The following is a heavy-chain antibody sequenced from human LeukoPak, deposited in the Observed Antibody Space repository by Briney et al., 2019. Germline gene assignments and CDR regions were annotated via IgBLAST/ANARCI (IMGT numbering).Heavy chain of an antibody. V-gene: IGHV3-21*01. CDR3: ARDYYGDYHFDY. J-gene: IGHJ4*02. CDR1: GFTFTSYS. CDR2: ISSSSSYI. D-gene: IGHD4-17*01. Sequence: PGGSLRLSCAASGFTFTSYSMNWVRQAPGKGLEWVSSISSSSSYIYYADSVKGRFTISRDNAKNSLYLQMNSLRAEDTAVYYCARDYYGDYHFDYWGQGTLVTVSS.